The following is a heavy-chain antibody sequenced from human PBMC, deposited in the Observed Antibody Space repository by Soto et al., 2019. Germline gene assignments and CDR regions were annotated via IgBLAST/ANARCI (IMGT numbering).Heavy chain of an antibody. CDR2: ISSRGDYA. CDR1: GFTFSDYY. D-gene: IGHD6-19*01. Sequence: QVQLVESGGGLVKPGGSLRLSCAASGFTFSDYYMSWVRQAPGKGLEWVSYISSRGDYANHADSVKGRFTISRDNAKNSRYRQMNSLRADDTAVYYCARVRALAADGMDVWGQGTTVTVSS. CDR3: ARVRALAADGMDV. V-gene: IGHV3-11*05. J-gene: IGHJ6*02.